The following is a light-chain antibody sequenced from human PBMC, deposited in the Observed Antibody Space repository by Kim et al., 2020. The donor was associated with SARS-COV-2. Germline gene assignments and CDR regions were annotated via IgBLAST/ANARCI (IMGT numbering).Light chain of an antibody. Sequence: DILLTQSPGTLSLSPGEGATLSCRASQSVSSSYLAWYQQKPGQAPGLLIYGASTRATGIPDRFSGSGSGTDFTLTISRLEPEDFAVYYCQHYGGSPLWTFGQGTKVDIK. CDR1: QSVSSSY. CDR3: QHYGGSPLWT. CDR2: GAS. J-gene: IGKJ1*01. V-gene: IGKV3-20*01.